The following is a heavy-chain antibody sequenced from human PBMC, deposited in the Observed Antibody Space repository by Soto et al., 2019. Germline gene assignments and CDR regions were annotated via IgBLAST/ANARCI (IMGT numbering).Heavy chain of an antibody. V-gene: IGHV4-34*01. Sequence: QVQVQQWGAGLLKPSETLSLTCAVSGESFRGFYWSWIRQPPGKGLEWIGEINHSGLTNYHPTLKGRVTMSVDTSKSQFSLRLNSLTAADTAMYYCTRGDQGRGREDFWSGPRGPFDYWGQGNLVTVSS. CDR2: INHSGLT. CDR3: TRGDQGRGREDFWSGPRGPFDY. CDR1: GESFRGFY. D-gene: IGHD3-3*01. J-gene: IGHJ4*02.